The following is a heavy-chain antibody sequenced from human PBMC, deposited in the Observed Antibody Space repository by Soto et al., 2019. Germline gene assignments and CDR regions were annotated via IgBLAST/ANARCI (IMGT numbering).Heavy chain of an antibody. V-gene: IGHV4-59*01. CDR2: IYYNGNT. D-gene: IGHD5-18*01. CDR3: ARLAYTSGFTFDY. CDR1: GGSISSDY. J-gene: IGHJ4*02. Sequence: QVQLQESGPGLVKPSETLSLTCTVSGGSISSDYWPWIRQPPGERLEWIGYIYYNGNTNYNSSLKSRVTISIDTSKNQFSLKLNSVTAADTAVYFCARLAYTSGFTFDYWGRGTLVTVSS.